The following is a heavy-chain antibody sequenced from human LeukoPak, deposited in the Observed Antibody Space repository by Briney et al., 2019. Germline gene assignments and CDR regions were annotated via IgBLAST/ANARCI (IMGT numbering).Heavy chain of an antibody. J-gene: IGHJ3*02. V-gene: IGHV3-13*01. CDR1: GFTFSSYD. CDR3: ARVCSSTSCYHGDAFDI. CDR2: IGTAGDT. Sequence: GGSLRLSCVASGFTFSSYDMHWVRQATGKGLEWVSAIGTAGDTYYPGSVKGRFTISRENAKNSLYLQMNSLRAGDTAVYYCARVCSSTSCYHGDAFDIWGQGTMVTVSS. D-gene: IGHD2-2*01.